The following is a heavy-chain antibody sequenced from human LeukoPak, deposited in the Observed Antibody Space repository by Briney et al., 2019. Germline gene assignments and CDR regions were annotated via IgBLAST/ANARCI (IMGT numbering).Heavy chain of an antibody. D-gene: IGHD6-19*01. J-gene: IGHJ3*02. V-gene: IGHV3-23*01. CDR3: ARARAAVAVSDAFDI. CDR2: IAGGDEST. CDR1: GFIFNTNG. Sequence: GGSLRLSCAISGFIFNTNGMNWVRQSPGMGLEWLATIAGGDESTYYADSVKGRFAISRDNSKNTLYLQMNSLRAEDTAVYYCARARAAVAVSDAFDIWGQGTMVTVSS.